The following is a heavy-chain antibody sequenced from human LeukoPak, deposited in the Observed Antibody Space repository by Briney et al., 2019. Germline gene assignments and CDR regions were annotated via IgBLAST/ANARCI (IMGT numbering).Heavy chain of an antibody. D-gene: IGHD2-15*01. CDR2: IYYTGST. J-gene: IGHJ6*02. V-gene: IGHV4-59*01. CDR1: GGSIINYY. CDR3: ARVVPTSYYYGMDF. Sequence: SETLSLTCTVSGGSIINYYWNWIRQPPGKGLEWIGSIYYTGSTNYNPSLRSRVTISVDTSKSQFSLRLTSVTAADTAIYYCARVVPTSYYYGMDFWGQGTTVTVSS.